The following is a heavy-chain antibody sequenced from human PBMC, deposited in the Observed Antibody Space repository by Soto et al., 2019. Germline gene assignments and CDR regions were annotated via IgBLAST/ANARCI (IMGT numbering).Heavy chain of an antibody. Sequence: SETLSLTCTVSGGSISRGDYYWSWIRQPPGKGLEWIGYIYFSGSTYYNPSLKSRVTISVDTSKNQCSLKLSSVTAADTAVYYCARDFLMEYSSSHWFDPWGQGTLVTVSS. CDR1: GGSISRGDYY. CDR2: IYFSGST. D-gene: IGHD6-6*01. J-gene: IGHJ5*02. V-gene: IGHV4-30-4*01. CDR3: ARDFLMEYSSSHWFDP.